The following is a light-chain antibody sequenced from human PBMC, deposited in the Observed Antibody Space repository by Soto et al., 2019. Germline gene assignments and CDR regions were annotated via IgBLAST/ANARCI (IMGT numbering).Light chain of an antibody. J-gene: IGKJ4*01. CDR3: QMYNSAPLT. V-gene: IGKV1-27*01. CDR1: QGIGAY. Sequence: DIQMTQSPSSLSASLGDRVTITCRASQGIGAYLAWFQQKPGNVPKLLIYAASTLQSGVPSRFSGSGSGTDCTLTISSLQPEDVAAYYCQMYNSAPLTFGGGTKVEIK. CDR2: AAS.